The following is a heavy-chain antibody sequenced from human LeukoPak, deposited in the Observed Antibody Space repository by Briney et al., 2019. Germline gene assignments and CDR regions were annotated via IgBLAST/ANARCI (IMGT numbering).Heavy chain of an antibody. CDR1: GGSISSYY. V-gene: IGHV4-59*01. Sequence: SETLSLTCTVSGGSISSYYWSWIRQPPGKGLEWIGYIYYSGSTNYNPSLKSRVTISVDTSKNQFSLKLSSVTAADTAVYYCARAPHFFDTSGSRYYFDYWGQGALVTVSS. CDR2: IYYSGST. D-gene: IGHD3-22*01. CDR3: ARAPHFFDTSGSRYYFDY. J-gene: IGHJ4*02.